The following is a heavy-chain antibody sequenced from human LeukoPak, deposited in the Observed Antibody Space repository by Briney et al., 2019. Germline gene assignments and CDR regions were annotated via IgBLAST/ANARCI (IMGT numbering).Heavy chain of an antibody. V-gene: IGHV1-69*13. J-gene: IGHJ4*02. CDR1: GYTFTDYF. D-gene: IGHD3-10*01. Sequence: GASVKVSCKASGYTFTDYFLHWVRQAPGQGLEWMGWIIPIFGTANYAQKFQGRVTITADESTSTAYMELSSLRDEDTGVYYCAREGYYGAGSYPYYFDHWGQGTLVTVSS. CDR2: IIPIFGTA. CDR3: AREGYYGAGSYPYYFDH.